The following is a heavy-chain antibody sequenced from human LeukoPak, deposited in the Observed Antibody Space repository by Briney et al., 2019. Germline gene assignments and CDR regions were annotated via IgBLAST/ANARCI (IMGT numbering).Heavy chain of an antibody. CDR2: IWYDGSNK. D-gene: IGHD2-8*01. Sequence: GGSLRLSCAASGFTFSGYGMHGVRQAPGKGLEWVAVIWYDGSNKYYADSVKGRFTISRDNSKNTLFLQMNSLRAEDTAVYYCARDVWGLDYWGQGTLVTVSS. CDR3: ARDVWGLDY. J-gene: IGHJ4*02. CDR1: GFTFSGYG. V-gene: IGHV3-33*01.